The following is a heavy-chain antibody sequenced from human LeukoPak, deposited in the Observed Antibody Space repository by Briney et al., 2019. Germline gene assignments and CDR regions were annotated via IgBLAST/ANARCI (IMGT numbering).Heavy chain of an antibody. J-gene: IGHJ4*02. V-gene: IGHV4-39*01. Sequence: NASETLSLTCTVSGGSISSSSYYWGWIRQPPGKGLEWIGSIYYSGSTYYNPSLKSRVTISVDTSKSRFSLKLSSVTAADTAVYYCARRRRDGYSRYFDYWGQGTLVTVSS. CDR3: ARRRRDGYSRYFDY. CDR2: IYYSGST. D-gene: IGHD5-24*01. CDR1: GGSISSSSYY.